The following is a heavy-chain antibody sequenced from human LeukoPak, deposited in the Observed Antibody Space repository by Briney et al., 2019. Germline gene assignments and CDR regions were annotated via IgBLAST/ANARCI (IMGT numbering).Heavy chain of an antibody. CDR3: ARGSEDYDSSGYFDY. V-gene: IGHV1-69*05. D-gene: IGHD3-22*01. CDR2: IIPIFGTA. CDR1: GYTFTSYD. Sequence: SVKVSCKASGYTFTSYDINWVRQAPGQGLEWMGGIIPIFGTANYAQKFQGRVTITTDESTSTAYMELSSLRSEDTAVYYCARGSEDYDSSGYFDYWGQGTLVTVSS. J-gene: IGHJ4*02.